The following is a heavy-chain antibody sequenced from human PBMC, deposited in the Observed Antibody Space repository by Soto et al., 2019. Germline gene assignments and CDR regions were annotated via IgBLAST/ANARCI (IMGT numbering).Heavy chain of an antibody. J-gene: IGHJ4*02. CDR1: GGSISSSNW. CDR3: ARVANYYDSSGSRAFDY. CDR2: IYHSGST. Sequence: PSETLSLTCAVSGGSISSSNWWSWVRQPPGKGLEWIGEIYHSGSTNYNPSLKSRVTISVDKSKNQFSLKLSSVTAADTAVYYCARVANYYDSSGSRAFDYWGQGTLVTVSS. D-gene: IGHD3-22*01. V-gene: IGHV4-4*02.